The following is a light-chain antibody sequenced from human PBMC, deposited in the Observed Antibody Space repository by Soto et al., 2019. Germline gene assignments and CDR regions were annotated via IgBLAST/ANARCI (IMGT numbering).Light chain of an antibody. CDR1: QSIDSY. Sequence: DIQMTKSQSYLSASVGDRVAITCRASQSIDSYLNWYQQKLGKAPKRLIYTASSLQSGVPSRFSGSGSGTDFTLTISSLQPEDFATYYCQQSYSTWWTFGQGTKVEIK. CDR2: TAS. V-gene: IGKV1-39*01. J-gene: IGKJ1*01. CDR3: QQSYSTWWT.